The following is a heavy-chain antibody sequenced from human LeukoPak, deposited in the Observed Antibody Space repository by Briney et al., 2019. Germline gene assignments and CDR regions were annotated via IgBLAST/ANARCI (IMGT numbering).Heavy chain of an antibody. CDR2: ISGSGGST. CDR1: GFTFSSYA. Sequence: GASLRLSCAASGFTFSSYAMSWVRQAPGKGLEWVSAISGSGGSTYYADSVKGRFTISSDNSKNTLYLQMNSLRAEDTAVYYCAKTPYIAAAGRVDYWGQGTLVTVSS. V-gene: IGHV3-23*01. D-gene: IGHD6-13*01. CDR3: AKTPYIAAAGRVDY. J-gene: IGHJ4*02.